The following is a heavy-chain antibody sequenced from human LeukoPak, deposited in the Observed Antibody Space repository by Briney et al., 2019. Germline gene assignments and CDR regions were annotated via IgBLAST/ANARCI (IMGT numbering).Heavy chain of an antibody. CDR2: IRSKAYGGTT. Sequence: PGGSLRLSRTGSGFNFGEYAMTWVRQAPGKGLEWVTFIRSKAYGGTTEYAASVKGRFTISRDDSKSIAYLQMNSLKTEDTAVYYCTRGRSYFDYWGQGTLVTVSS. V-gene: IGHV3-49*04. CDR1: GFNFGEYA. CDR3: TRGRSYFDY. J-gene: IGHJ4*02.